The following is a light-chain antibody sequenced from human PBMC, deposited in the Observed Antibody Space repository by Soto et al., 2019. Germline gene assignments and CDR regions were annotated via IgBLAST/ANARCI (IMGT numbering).Light chain of an antibody. CDR2: GAS. CDR1: QSVSSN. Sequence: EIVMTQSPATLSVSPGERATLSCRASQSVSSNLAWYQQKPGQAPRLLIYGASTRATGITARFSGSSSGSEFTLTISSLQSEDFAVYYYQHYNNWPPYTFGQGNKLEIK. CDR3: QHYNNWPPYT. V-gene: IGKV3-15*01. J-gene: IGKJ2*01.